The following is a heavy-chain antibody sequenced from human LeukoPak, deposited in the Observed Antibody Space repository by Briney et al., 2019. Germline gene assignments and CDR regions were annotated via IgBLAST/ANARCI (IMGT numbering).Heavy chain of an antibody. J-gene: IGHJ6*02. V-gene: IGHV3-30*18. Sequence: GGSLRLSCAASGFTFSSYGMHWVRQAPGKGLEWVAVISYDGSNKYYADSVKGRFTISRDNSKNTLYLQMNSLRAEDTAVYYCAKESAEVAVAGTDYYYYGMDVWGQGITVTVSS. D-gene: IGHD6-19*01. CDR1: GFTFSSYG. CDR3: AKESAEVAVAGTDYYYYGMDV. CDR2: ISYDGSNK.